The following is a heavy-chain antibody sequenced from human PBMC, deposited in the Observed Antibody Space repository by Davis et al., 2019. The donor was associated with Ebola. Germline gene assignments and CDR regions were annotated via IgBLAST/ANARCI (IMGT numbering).Heavy chain of an antibody. V-gene: IGHV1-46*01. J-gene: IGHJ4*02. CDR3: ARDVGDGYNYGH. D-gene: IGHD5-24*01. Sequence: ASVKVSCKASGYTFTSYYMHWVRQAPEQGLEWMGLINPSGGSTSYAQKFQGRVTMTRDTSTSTVYMEVSSLRSEDTAIYYCARDVGDGYNYGHWGQGTQVTVSS. CDR2: INPSGGST. CDR1: GYTFTSYY.